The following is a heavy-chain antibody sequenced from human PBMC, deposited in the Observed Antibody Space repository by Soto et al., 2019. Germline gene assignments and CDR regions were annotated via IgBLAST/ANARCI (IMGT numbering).Heavy chain of an antibody. CDR3: ARGKNRIAAALFDY. CDR2: IYHSGST. CDR1: GGSISSSNW. Sequence: SETLSLTCAVSGGSISSSNWWSWVRQPPGKGLEWIGEIYHSGSTNYNPSLKSRVTISVDKSKNQFSLKLSSVTAADTAVYYCARGKNRIAAALFDYWGQGTLVTVS. V-gene: IGHV4-4*02. D-gene: IGHD6-13*01. J-gene: IGHJ4*02.